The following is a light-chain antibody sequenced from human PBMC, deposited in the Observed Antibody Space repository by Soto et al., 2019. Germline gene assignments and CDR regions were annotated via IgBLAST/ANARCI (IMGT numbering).Light chain of an antibody. Sequence: EIVLTQSPATLSLSPGERATLSCRASQSVSNYLAWYQQKPGQAPRLLIYDASNRATGIPARFSGSGSGTDFTLTISSLELEDFAVYYWQQRSSWWTFGQGTKVDIK. CDR1: QSVSNY. CDR2: DAS. CDR3: QQRSSWWT. V-gene: IGKV3-11*01. J-gene: IGKJ1*01.